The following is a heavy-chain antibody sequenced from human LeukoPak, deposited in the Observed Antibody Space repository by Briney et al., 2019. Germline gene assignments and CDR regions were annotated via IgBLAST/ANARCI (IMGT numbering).Heavy chain of an antibody. V-gene: IGHV1-46*01. CDR2: INPSGGGT. D-gene: IGHD3-3*01. J-gene: IGHJ4*02. CDR3: ARGITIFGVVIATFDY. Sequence: ASVKVSCKVSGYTLTELSMHWVRQAPGQGLEWMGMINPSGGGTSYAQKFQGRVTMTRDTSTSTVYMELSSLRSEDTAVYYCARGITIFGVVIATFDYWGQGTLLTVSS. CDR1: GYTLTELS.